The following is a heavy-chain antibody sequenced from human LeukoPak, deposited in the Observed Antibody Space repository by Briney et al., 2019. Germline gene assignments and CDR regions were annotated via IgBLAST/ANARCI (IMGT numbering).Heavy chain of an antibody. D-gene: IGHD3-16*01. J-gene: IGHJ4*02. CDR3: ARVRYRLAETYIDY. CDR1: GGTLSSYT. CDR2: IIPIFGTA. V-gene: IGHV1-69*13. Sequence: SVKVSCKASGGTLSSYTITWVRQAPGQGLEWMGGIIPIFGTADYAQKFQGRVTITADESTSTAYMELSSLRSDDTAVYYCARVRYRLAETYIDYWGQGTLVTVSS.